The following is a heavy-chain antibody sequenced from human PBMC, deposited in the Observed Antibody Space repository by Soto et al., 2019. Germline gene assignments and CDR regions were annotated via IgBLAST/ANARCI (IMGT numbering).Heavy chain of an antibody. V-gene: IGHV1-18*01. CDR1: GYTFTSYG. CDR3: ARSGSYYPARNWFGP. CDR2: ISGFNDDT. Sequence: QIALVQSGAEMKNPGASVKVSCKASGYTFTSYGISWVRQAPGQGLEWMGWISGFNDDTNLAQRFQGRITVTKDTSTNTAYMELRSLNSDDTAVYYGARSGSYYPARNWFGPWGQGTLVTVSS. D-gene: IGHD3-10*01. J-gene: IGHJ5*02.